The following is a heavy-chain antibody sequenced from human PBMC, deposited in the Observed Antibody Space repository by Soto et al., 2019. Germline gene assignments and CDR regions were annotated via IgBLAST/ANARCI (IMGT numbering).Heavy chain of an antibody. D-gene: IGHD4-17*01. CDR3: AKDLLGVTTLGMDV. CDR2: ISGSGGST. V-gene: IGHV3-23*01. Sequence: GGSLRLSCAASGFTFSSYAMSLVRQAPGKGLEWVSAISGSGGSTYYADSVKGRFTISRDNSKNTLYLQMNSLTAEDTAVYYCAKDLLGVTTLGMDVWGQGTTVTVSS. J-gene: IGHJ6*02. CDR1: GFTFSSYA.